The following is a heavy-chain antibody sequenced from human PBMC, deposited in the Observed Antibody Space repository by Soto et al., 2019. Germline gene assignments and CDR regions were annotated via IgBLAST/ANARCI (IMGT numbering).Heavy chain of an antibody. CDR2: ISGSGGST. Sequence: GGSLRLSCAASGFTFSSYAMSWVRQAPGKGLEWVSAISGSGGSTYYADSVKGRFTISRDNSKNTLYLQMNSLRAEDTAVYYCAKRAGTTFGYYYGMDVWGQGTTVTVSS. D-gene: IGHD1-7*01. CDR1: GFTFSSYA. J-gene: IGHJ6*02. V-gene: IGHV3-23*01. CDR3: AKRAGTTFGYYYGMDV.